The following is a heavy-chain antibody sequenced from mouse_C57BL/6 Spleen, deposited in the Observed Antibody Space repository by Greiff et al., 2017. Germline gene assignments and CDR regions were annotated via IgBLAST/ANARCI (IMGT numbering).Heavy chain of an antibody. Sequence: EVHLVESGGGLVKPGGSLKLSCAASGFTFSSYTMFWVRQTPEKRLEWVATISGGGGNTYYPDSVKGRFTISRDNAKNTLYLQMSSLRSEDTALYYCARRYGNSYYFDYWGQGTTLTVSS. D-gene: IGHD2-10*02. CDR3: ARRYGNSYYFDY. CDR1: GFTFSSYT. CDR2: ISGGGGNT. J-gene: IGHJ2*01. V-gene: IGHV5-9*01.